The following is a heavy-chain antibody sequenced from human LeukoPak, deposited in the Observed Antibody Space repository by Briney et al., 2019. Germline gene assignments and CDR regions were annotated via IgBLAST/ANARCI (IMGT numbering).Heavy chain of an antibody. Sequence: GESLQISCQGSGYSFTSYWIGWVRQMPGKGLEWMGIIYPGDSDTRYSPSFQGQVTISADKSIRTAYLQWSSLKASDTAMYYCARHTSYWAFGEFDYWGQGTLVTVSS. CDR3: ARHTSYWAFGEFDY. V-gene: IGHV5-51*01. CDR1: GYSFTSYW. J-gene: IGHJ4*02. CDR2: IYPGDSDT. D-gene: IGHD3-10*01.